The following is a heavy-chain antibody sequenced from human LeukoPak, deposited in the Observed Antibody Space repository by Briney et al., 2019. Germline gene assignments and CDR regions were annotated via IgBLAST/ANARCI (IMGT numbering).Heavy chain of an antibody. V-gene: IGHV3-7*01. D-gene: IGHD5-12*01. J-gene: IGHJ3*01. CDR1: GFTFSSQW. CDR2: IKEDGSEK. CDR3: ARVRVATTGRYDALNL. Sequence: GGSLRLSCAASGFTFSSQWMSWVRQAPGKGLEWVANIKEDGSEKYYVDSVKGRFIISRDNAKNSLYLQMNSLRADDTAVYYCARVRVATTGRYDALNLWGQGTMVTVSS.